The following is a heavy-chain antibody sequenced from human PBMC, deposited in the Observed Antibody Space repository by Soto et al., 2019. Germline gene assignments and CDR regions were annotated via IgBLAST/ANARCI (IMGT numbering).Heavy chain of an antibody. Sequence: ASVKVSCKASGYTFTGYYMHWVRQAPGQGLEWMGWINPNSGGTNYAQKFQGWVTMTRDTSISTAYMELSRLRSDDTAVYYCARGGIAARPVYYYGMDAWGQGTTVTVSS. V-gene: IGHV1-2*04. CDR2: INPNSGGT. D-gene: IGHD6-6*01. J-gene: IGHJ6*02. CDR3: ARGGIAARPVYYYGMDA. CDR1: GYTFTGYY.